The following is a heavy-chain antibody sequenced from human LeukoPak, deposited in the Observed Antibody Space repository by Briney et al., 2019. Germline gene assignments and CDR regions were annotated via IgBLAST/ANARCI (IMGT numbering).Heavy chain of an antibody. J-gene: IGHJ4*02. V-gene: IGHV3-23*01. CDR1: GFTFSNYA. D-gene: IGHD5-12*01. CDR2: ISGSGGST. Sequence: PGGSLRLSCAASGFTFSNYAMSWVRQAPGKGLEWVSAISGSGGSTYYADSVKGRFTISRDNSKNTLYLQMTSLRAEDSAVYYCAKFGGYDFAMGYYFDYWGQGTLVTVSS. CDR3: AKFGGYDFAMGYYFDY.